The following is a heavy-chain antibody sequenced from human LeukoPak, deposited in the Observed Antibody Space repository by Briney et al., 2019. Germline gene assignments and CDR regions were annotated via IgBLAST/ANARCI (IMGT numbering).Heavy chain of an antibody. Sequence: EPGGSLRLSCAASGFTFNNYGLIWVRQAPGKGLEWVAAISNDGGGTMYAAFVEGRFTISRDNSKNTLFPQMNSLRAEDTALYYCAKGSSGYFADLWGQGTLVTVSS. J-gene: IGHJ5*02. V-gene: IGHV3-23*01. CDR1: GFTFNNYG. CDR3: AKGSSGYFADL. D-gene: IGHD3-22*01. CDR2: ISNDGGGT.